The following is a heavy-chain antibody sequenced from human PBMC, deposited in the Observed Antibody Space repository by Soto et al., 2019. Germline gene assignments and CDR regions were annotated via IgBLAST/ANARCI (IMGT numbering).Heavy chain of an antibody. Sequence: QVQLEQWGAGLLKPSETLSLTCAVSGGSFSGYYWSWIRQPPGKGLEWLGEINHSGITDYNPSLKSRITISIDTSKNQFSLKLNSVTAADTAVYYCAIGQRMWLAEGGYWGQGTQVTVSS. D-gene: IGHD6-19*01. CDR2: INHSGIT. J-gene: IGHJ4*02. CDR3: AIGQRMWLAEGGY. V-gene: IGHV4-34*01. CDR1: GGSFSGYY.